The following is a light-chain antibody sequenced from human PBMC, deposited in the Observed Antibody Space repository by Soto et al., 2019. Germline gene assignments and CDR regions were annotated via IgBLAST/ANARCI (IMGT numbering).Light chain of an antibody. Sequence: IVVTQSTGTLSLSPEERATLSCRAVQSVSSSYLAWYQQKPGQAPRLLIYGASSRATGIPDRFSGSGSATEFTLTISSLQSEDFAVYYCQQYNNWPMITFGHGTRLEIK. V-gene: IGKV3D-15*01. CDR1: QSVSSSY. J-gene: IGKJ5*01. CDR2: GAS. CDR3: QQYNNWPMIT.